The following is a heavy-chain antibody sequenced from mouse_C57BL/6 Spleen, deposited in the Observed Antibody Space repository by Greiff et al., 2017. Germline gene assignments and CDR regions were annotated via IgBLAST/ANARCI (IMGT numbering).Heavy chain of an antibody. V-gene: IGHV1-52*01. D-gene: IGHD3-2*02. CDR3: ARAQATRYAMDY. CDR1: GYTFTSYW. CDR2: IDPSDSEP. Sequence: VQLQQPGAELVRPGSSVKLSCKASGYTFTSYWMHWVKQRPIQGLEWIGNIDPSDSEPHYNQKFKDKATFTADNSSSTAYMQLSSLTSEDSAVDYCARAQATRYAMDYWGQGTSVTVSS. J-gene: IGHJ4*01.